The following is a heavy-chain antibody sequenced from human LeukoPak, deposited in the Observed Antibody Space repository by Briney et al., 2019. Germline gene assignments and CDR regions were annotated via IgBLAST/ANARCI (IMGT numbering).Heavy chain of an antibody. J-gene: IGHJ6*02. V-gene: IGHV3-15*01. D-gene: IGHD2-2*01. Sequence: GGSLRLSCAASGFTFSNAWMSWVRQAPGKGLEWVGRIKSKTDGGTTDYAAPVKGRFTISRDDSKNTLYLQMNSLKTEDTAVYYCTTQAVPVAPIYYYYYGMDVWGQGTTVTVSS. CDR2: IKSKTDGGTT. CDR1: GFTFSNAW. CDR3: TTQAVPVAPIYYYYYGMDV.